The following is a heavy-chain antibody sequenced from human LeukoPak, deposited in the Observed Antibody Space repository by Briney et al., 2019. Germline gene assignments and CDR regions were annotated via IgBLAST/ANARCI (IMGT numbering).Heavy chain of an antibody. J-gene: IGHJ5*02. CDR1: GYRFTNYW. D-gene: IGHD1-26*01. CDR3: ARRGGNWFDP. V-gene: IGHV5-51*01. CDR2: IYPSDSDT. Sequence: GESLKISCKGSGYRFTNYWIGWVRQMPGNGLEWMGIIYPSDSDTRYSPSFQGQVTISADKSISTAFLQWSSLKTSDTAIYYCARRGGNWFDPWGQGTLVTVSS.